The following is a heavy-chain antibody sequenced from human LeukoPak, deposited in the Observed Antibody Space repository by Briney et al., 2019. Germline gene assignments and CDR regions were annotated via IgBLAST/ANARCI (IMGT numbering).Heavy chain of an antibody. J-gene: IGHJ6*03. CDR2: IYFSGNT. Sequence: PSETLSLTCTVSGYSISSGYYWGWIRQPPGKGLEWIGNIYFSGNTYYNPSLKSRVTISLGTSKNQFSLKLSSVTAADTAVYYCARRVSSGWYFPYYYYYMDVWGKGTTVTVSS. D-gene: IGHD6-19*01. CDR1: GYSISSGYY. V-gene: IGHV4-38-2*02. CDR3: ARRVSSGWYFPYYYYYMDV.